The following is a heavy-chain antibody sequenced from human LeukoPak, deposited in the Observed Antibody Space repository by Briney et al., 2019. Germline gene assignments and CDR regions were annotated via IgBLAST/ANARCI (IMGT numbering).Heavy chain of an antibody. D-gene: IGHD5-18*01. CDR3: ARQAPLQLWSPRQAWAFDI. V-gene: IGHV4-34*01. J-gene: IGHJ3*02. CDR2: INHSGST. Sequence: PSETLSLTCAVYGGSFSGYYWSWIRQPPGKGLEWIGEINHSGSTNYNPSLKSRVTISVDTSKNQFSLKLSSVTAADTAVYYCARQAPLQLWSPRQAWAFDIWGQGTMVTVSS. CDR1: GGSFSGYY.